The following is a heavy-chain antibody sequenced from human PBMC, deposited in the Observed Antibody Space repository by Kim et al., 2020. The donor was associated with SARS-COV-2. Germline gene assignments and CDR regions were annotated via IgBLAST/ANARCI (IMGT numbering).Heavy chain of an antibody. V-gene: IGHV3-64*01. CDR1: GFTFSYYA. Sequence: GGSLRLSCVGSGFTFSYYAMHWVRQAPGKGLEYLSVITSNGGTTYYANSVKGRFTVSRDNSKNTLYLQMGSLRPEDMAVYYCARSMIASGKADYWGQGTL. CDR2: ITSNGGTT. J-gene: IGHJ4*02. D-gene: IGHD2-21*01. CDR3: ARSMIASGKADY.